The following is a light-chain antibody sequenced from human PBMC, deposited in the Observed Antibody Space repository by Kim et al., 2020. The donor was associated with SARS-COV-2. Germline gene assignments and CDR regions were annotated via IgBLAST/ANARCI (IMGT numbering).Light chain of an antibody. CDR1: KSISSD. Sequence: PGERVTPSCRAMKSISSDLAWYQQKPGQAPRRLIYDSSTRPTGIPARFSGSGSGSDFTLTISSLQSEDFAVYYCQQYSNWPPVTFGQGTKVNIK. J-gene: IGKJ1*01. CDR2: DSS. CDR3: QQYSNWPPVT. V-gene: IGKV3-15*01.